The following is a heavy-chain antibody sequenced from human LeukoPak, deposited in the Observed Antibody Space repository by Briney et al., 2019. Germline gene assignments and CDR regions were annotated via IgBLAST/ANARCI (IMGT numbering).Heavy chain of an antibody. V-gene: IGHV4-59*01. J-gene: IGHJ5*02. Sequence: SETLSLTCTVSGDSLSGNYWSWIRQPPGKGLGRIGYIYYSGSTNYNPSLKSRVTISVDTSKNQFSLKLSSVTAADTAVYYCAREYCSGGSCENWFDPWGQGTLVTVSS. CDR1: GDSLSGNY. CDR3: AREYCSGGSCENWFDP. D-gene: IGHD2-15*01. CDR2: IYYSGST.